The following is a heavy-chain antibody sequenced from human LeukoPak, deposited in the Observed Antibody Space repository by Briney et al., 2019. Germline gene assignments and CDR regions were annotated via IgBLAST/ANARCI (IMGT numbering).Heavy chain of an antibody. D-gene: IGHD2-2*01. CDR2: IIPIFGTA. V-gene: IGHV1-69*13. J-gene: IGHJ5*02. CDR3: ARDRRGRYCSSISCYLGCFDP. Sequence: SVKVSCKASGGTFSSYAISWVRQAPGQGLEWMGGIIPIFGTANYAQKFQGRVTITADESTSTAYMELSSLRSDDTAVYYCARDRRGRYCSSISCYLGCFDPWGQGTLVTVSS. CDR1: GGTFSSYA.